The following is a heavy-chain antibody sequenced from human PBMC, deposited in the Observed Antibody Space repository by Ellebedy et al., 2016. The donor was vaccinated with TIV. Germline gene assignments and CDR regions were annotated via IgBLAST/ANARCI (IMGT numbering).Heavy chain of an antibody. CDR2: IYYSGST. D-gene: IGHD5-18*01. CDR1: GGSISSSSYY. J-gene: IGHJ4*02. V-gene: IGHV4-39*07. CDR3: ARVQYSYGL. Sequence: SETLSLTXTVSGGSISSSSYYWGWIRQPPGKGLEWIGSIYYSGSTYYNPSLKSRVTISVDTSKNQFSLKLSSVTAADTAVYYCARVQYSYGLWGQGTLVTVSS.